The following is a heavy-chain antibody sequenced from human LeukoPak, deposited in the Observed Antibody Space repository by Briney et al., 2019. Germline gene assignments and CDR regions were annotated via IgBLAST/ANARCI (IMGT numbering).Heavy chain of an antibody. J-gene: IGHJ6*04. CDR3: ASFSITMVRGVIKDV. Sequence: GGSLRLSCAASGFTFSSHVMNWVRQAPGKGLEWVSSISSSSSYIYYADSVKGRFTISRDNAKNSLYLQMNSLRAEDTAVYYCASFSITMVRGVIKDVWGKGTTVTVSS. CDR2: ISSSSSYI. CDR1: GFTFSSHV. V-gene: IGHV3-21*01. D-gene: IGHD3-10*01.